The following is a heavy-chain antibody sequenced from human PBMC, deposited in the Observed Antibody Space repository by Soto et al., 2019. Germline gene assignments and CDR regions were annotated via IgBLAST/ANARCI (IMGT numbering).Heavy chain of an antibody. Sequence: ASVKVSFKTSGYTFTGHYIHWVRQAPGQSPEWVGEIGPKNGDTRYAQKFQGKVTMTKDTSITTVYMELTNLSPDDTAVYYCGRGRSGEIVVFYWGQGTLVTVSS. V-gene: IGHV1-2*02. CDR3: GRGRSGEIVVFY. CDR2: IGPKNGDT. J-gene: IGHJ4*02. CDR1: GYTFTGHY. D-gene: IGHD5-12*01.